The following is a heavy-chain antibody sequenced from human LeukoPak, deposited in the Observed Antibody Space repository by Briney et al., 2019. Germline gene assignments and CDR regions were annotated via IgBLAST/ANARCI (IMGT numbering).Heavy chain of an antibody. D-gene: IGHD6-13*01. J-gene: IGHJ3*02. V-gene: IGHV1-8*01. CDR3: AGGLPYSSPRSFDI. Sequence: ASVKVSCKASGYTFTSYDINWVRQATGQGLEWMGWMNPNSGNTGYAQKFQGRVTMTRSTSISTAYMELSSLRSEDTAVYYCAGGLPYSSPRSFDIWGQGTMVTVSS. CDR2: MNPNSGNT. CDR1: GYTFTSYD.